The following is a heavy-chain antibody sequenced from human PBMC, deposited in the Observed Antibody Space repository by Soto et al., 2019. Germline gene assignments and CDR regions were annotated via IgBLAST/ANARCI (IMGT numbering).Heavy chain of an antibody. CDR1: RFPLRFTS. CDR2: IISSSSFI. CDR3: SRDLGEVSAI. Sequence: GGSLRHSCEASRFPLRFTSMNWVRQAQGKGLEWNSSIISSSSFIFYADSVKGRFTISRDNAKSSLYLQMNSLRAEDTAVYYCSRDLGEVSAIWGQGTPVTVSS. V-gene: IGHV3-21*01. J-gene: IGHJ4*02. D-gene: IGHD2-21*02.